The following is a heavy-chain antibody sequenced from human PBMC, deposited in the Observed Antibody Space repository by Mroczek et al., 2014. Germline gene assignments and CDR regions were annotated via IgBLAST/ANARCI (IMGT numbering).Heavy chain of an antibody. CDR1: GYTFTGYY. CDR2: INPNSGGT. Sequence: QVQLVESGAEVKKPGASVKVSCKASGYTFTGYYMHWVRQAPGQGLEWMGWINPNSGGTNYAQKFQGRVTMTRDTSISTAYMELSRLRSDDTAVYYCARGPRIAAALGRWGWFDPWGQGTLVTVSS. V-gene: IGHV1-2*02. CDR3: ARGPRIAAALGRWGWFDP. D-gene: IGHD6-13*01. J-gene: IGHJ5*02.